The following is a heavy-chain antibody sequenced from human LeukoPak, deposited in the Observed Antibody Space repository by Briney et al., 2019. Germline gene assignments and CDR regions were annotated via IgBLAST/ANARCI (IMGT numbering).Heavy chain of an antibody. J-gene: IGHJ3*02. CDR3: ARVMTMVRGVDDAFDI. V-gene: IGHV1-3*01. Sequence: ASVKVSCKASGYTFTSYAMHWVRQAPGQRLEWMGWINAGNGNTKYSQKFQGRVTITRDTSASTAYMELSSLRSEDTAVYYCARVMTMVRGVDDAFDIWGQGTMVTVSS. CDR1: GYTFTSYA. CDR2: INAGNGNT. D-gene: IGHD3-10*01.